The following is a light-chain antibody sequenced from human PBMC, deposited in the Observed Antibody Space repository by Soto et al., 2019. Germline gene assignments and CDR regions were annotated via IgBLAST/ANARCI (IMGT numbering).Light chain of an antibody. CDR2: EAI. CDR3: SSYAGSNAYV. J-gene: IGLJ1*01. CDR1: SSDVGASNY. Sequence: QSALTQPPSASGSPGQSVTISCTGTSSDVGASNYVSWYQQHPGKGPKLIIYEAIKRTSRVPDRFSGSRSGNTASLTVSGLQAEDEADYFCSSYAGSNAYVFGTGTKLTVL. V-gene: IGLV2-8*01.